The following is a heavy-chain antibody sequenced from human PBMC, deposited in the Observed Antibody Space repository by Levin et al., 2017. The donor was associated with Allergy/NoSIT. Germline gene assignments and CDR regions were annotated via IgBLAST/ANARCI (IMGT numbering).Heavy chain of an antibody. CDR3: ARGWSYGMDV. V-gene: IGHV3-74*01. CDR2: IHTDGSGT. CDR1: GFTFSTYS. D-gene: IGHD2-15*01. J-gene: IGHJ6*02. Sequence: GGSLRLSCAASGFTFSTYSMHWVRQAPGKGLVCVSRIHTDGSGTTYADSVWGRFTISRDNAKNTLYLQMNSLRAEDTAVYYCARGWSYGMDVWGQGATVTVSS.